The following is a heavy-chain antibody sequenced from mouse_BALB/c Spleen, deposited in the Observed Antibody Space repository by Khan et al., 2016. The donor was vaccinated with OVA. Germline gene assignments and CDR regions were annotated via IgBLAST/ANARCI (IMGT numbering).Heavy chain of an antibody. Sequence: QVRLQQPGPELVRPGVSVKISCKGSGYTFTDYAMYWVKQSHAKSLEWIGLISTYSGNTNYNQKFKGKATMTVDKSSSTAYMELARLTSEDSAIYYCARPAYDGYYDYWGQGTTLTVSS. CDR2: ISTYSGNT. J-gene: IGHJ2*01. V-gene: IGHV1S137*01. CDR3: ARPAYDGYYDY. CDR1: GYTFTDYA. D-gene: IGHD2-3*01.